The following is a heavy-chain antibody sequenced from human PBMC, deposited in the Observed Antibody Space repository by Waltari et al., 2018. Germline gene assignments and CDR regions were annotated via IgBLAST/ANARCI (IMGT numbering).Heavy chain of an antibody. CDR2: MKPNSGNT. D-gene: IGHD3-22*01. CDR1: GYTFTSYD. CDR3: ARGLYYYDSSGYYPSDY. J-gene: IGHJ4*02. Sequence: QVQLVQSGAEVKKPGASVKVSCKASGYTFTSYDINWLRQATGQGLEWMGWMKPNSGNTGESQKFHGRVTMTRNTSISTAYMELSSLRSEETAVYYCARGLYYYDSSGYYPSDYWGQGTLVTVSS. V-gene: IGHV1-8*01.